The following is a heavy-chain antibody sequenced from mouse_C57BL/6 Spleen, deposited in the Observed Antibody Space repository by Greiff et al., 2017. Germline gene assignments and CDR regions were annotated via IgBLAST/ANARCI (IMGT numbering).Heavy chain of an antibody. CDR1: GYAFSSSW. V-gene: IGHV1-82*01. J-gene: IGHJ4*01. CDR3: ERGGDYYGSRGAMDY. CDR2: IYPGDGDT. D-gene: IGHD1-1*01. Sequence: QVQLKQSGPELVKPGASVKISCKASGYAFSSSWMTWVKQRPGKGLEWIGRIYPGDGDTNYHGKFQGQATLTADKSSSTTYLQLSSLTSEDSAVYFCERGGDYYGSRGAMDYGGQGTSVTVSS.